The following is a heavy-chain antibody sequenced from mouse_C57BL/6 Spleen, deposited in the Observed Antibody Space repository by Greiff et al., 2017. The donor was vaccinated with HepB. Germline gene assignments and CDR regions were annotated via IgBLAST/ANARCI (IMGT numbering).Heavy chain of an antibody. CDR1: GFTFSDYY. V-gene: IGHV5-16*01. CDR3: AKITTAVAGNYFDY. D-gene: IGHD1-1*01. J-gene: IGHJ2*01. Sequence: EVQVVESEGGLVQPGSSMKLSCTASGFTFSDYYMAWVRQVPEKGLEWVANINYDGSSTYYLDSLKSRFIISRDNAKNILYLQMSSLKSEDTATYYCAKITTAVAGNYFDYWGQGTTLTVSS. CDR2: INYDGSST.